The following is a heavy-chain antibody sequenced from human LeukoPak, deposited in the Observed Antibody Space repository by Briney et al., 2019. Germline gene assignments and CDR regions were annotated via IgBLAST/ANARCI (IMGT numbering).Heavy chain of an antibody. CDR3: AREGRSGSYYNY. Sequence: GGSLRLSCAASGXTVSSNYMSWVRQAPGKGLEWVSVIYSGGSTYYAGSVKGRFTISRHNSKNTLYLQMNSLRAEDTAVYYCAREGRSGSYYNYWGQGTLVTVSS. J-gene: IGHJ4*02. CDR1: GXTVSSNY. V-gene: IGHV3-53*04. CDR2: IYSGGST. D-gene: IGHD1-26*01.